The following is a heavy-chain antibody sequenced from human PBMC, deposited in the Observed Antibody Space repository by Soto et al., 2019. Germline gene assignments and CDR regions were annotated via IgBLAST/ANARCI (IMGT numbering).Heavy chain of an antibody. CDR3: AKFVRGVVISNGMDP. D-gene: IGHD3-10*02. J-gene: IGHJ5*02. Sequence: GGSLRLSCAASGFTFSSYAMSWVRQAPGKGLEWVSAISGSGGSTYYADSVKGRFTISRDNSKNTLYLQMNSLRAEDTAVYYCAKFVRGVVISNGMDPWGQGTLVPVSS. CDR1: GFTFSSYA. CDR2: ISGSGGST. V-gene: IGHV3-23*01.